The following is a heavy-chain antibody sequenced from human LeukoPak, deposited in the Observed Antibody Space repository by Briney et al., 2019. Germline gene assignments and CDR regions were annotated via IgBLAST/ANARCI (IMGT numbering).Heavy chain of an antibody. Sequence: ASVKVSCKASGYTFTGYYMHWVRQAPGQGLEWMGWINPNSGGTSYAQKFQGRVTMTRDTSISTAYMELSRLRSDDTAVYYCASSGKSSSWYSSQYYFDYWGQGTLVTVSS. CDR2: INPNSGGT. D-gene: IGHD6-13*01. CDR3: ASSGKSSSWYSSQYYFDY. V-gene: IGHV1-2*02. CDR1: GYTFTGYY. J-gene: IGHJ4*02.